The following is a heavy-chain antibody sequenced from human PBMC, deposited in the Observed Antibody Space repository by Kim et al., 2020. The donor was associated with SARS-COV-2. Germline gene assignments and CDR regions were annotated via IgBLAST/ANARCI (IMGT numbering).Heavy chain of an antibody. D-gene: IGHD5-12*01. J-gene: IGHJ6*02. V-gene: IGHV3-43*01. CDR3: AKGRMATSDYYYYYGMDV. Sequence: KGRFTISRDNSKNSLYLQMNSLRTEDTALYYCAKGRMATSDYYYYYGMDVWGQGTTVTVSS.